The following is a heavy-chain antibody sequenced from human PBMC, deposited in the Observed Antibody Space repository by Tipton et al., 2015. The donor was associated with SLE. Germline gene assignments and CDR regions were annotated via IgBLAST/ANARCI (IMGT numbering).Heavy chain of an antibody. CDR1: GGSIISYY. J-gene: IGHJ4*02. CDR3: ARGICPQWPGGFYFDP. Sequence: TLSLTCNVSGGSIISYYCSWIRQPPGKGLEWIGYVDYSGTANYNPSLESRLTVSIDTPKNQFSLRLSSVTAADTAVYYCARGICPQWPGGFYFDPWGQGILVTVSS. CDR2: VDYSGTA. V-gene: IGHV4-59*01. D-gene: IGHD6-19*01.